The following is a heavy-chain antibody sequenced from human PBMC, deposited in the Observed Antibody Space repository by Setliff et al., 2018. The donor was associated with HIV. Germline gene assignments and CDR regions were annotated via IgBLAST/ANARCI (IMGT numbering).Heavy chain of an antibody. D-gene: IGHD6-13*01. CDR3: ARHLIPGDPRYSSSWYY. CDR1: GYSFTSYW. V-gene: IGHV5-51*01. J-gene: IGHJ4*02. CDR2: IYPGDSDT. Sequence: PGESLKISCKGSGYSFTSYWIGWVRQMPGKGLEWMRIIYPGDSDTRYSPSFQGQVTLSADKSISTAYLQWSSLKASDTAMYYCARHLIPGDPRYSSSWYYWGQGTLVTVSS.